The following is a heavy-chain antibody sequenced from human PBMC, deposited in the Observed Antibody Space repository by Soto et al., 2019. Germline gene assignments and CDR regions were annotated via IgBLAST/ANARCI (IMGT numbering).Heavy chain of an antibody. CDR3: ARGAEMATILFDY. D-gene: IGHD5-12*01. V-gene: IGHV4-59*01. CDR2: IYYSGST. Sequence: SETLSLTCTVSGGSISSYYWSWIRQPPGKGLEWIGYIYYSGSTNYNPSLKSRVTISVDTSKNQFSLKLSSVTAADTAVYYCARGAEMATILFDYWGQGTLVTVSS. J-gene: IGHJ4*02. CDR1: GGSISSYY.